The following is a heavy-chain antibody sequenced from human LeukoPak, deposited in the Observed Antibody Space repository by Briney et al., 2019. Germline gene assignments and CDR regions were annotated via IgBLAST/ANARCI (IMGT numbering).Heavy chain of an antibody. CDR3: ASRYCSSTSCPAGYGMDV. J-gene: IGHJ6*02. Sequence: ASVKVSCKVSGYTLTELSMHWVRQAPGKGLGWMGGFDPEDGETIYAQKFQGRVTITEDTSTDTAYMELSSLRSEDTAVYYCASRYCSSTSCPAGYGMDVWGQGTTVTVSS. V-gene: IGHV1-24*01. D-gene: IGHD2-2*01. CDR1: GYTLTELS. CDR2: FDPEDGET.